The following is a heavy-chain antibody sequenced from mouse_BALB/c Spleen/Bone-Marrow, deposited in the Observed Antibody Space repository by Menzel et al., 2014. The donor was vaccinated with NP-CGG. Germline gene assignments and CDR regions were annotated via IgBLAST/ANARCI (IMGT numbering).Heavy chain of an antibody. CDR1: GYVFSTYW. CDR3: ARSGYGSSYDY. D-gene: IGHD1-1*01. Sequence: QVQLQQSGAELVRPGSSVKISCKASGYVFSTYWMNWVKQGPGQGLEWIGQIYPGDGDTNYNGKFKGTATLTADKSSSTAYMQLSSLTSEDSAVYFCARSGYGSSYDYWGQGTSLTVSS. V-gene: IGHV1-80*01. J-gene: IGHJ2*02. CDR2: IYPGDGDT.